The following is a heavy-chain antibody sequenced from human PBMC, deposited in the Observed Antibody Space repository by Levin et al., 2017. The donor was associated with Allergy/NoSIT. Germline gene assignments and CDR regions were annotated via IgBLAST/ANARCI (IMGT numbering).Heavy chain of an antibody. CDR3: ARGRDYVWWFDP. CDR2: INHSGIT. Sequence: TSETLSLTCDVYGGSFSAGSFSGFFWSWIRQPPGKGLEWLGEINHSGITNYIPSLESRVTMSVDTSRNQFSLKLSSVTAADTAVYYCARGRDYVWWFDPWGQGTLVTVSS. D-gene: IGHD3-16*01. J-gene: IGHJ5*02. V-gene: IGHV4-34*01. CDR1: GGSFSAGSFSGFF.